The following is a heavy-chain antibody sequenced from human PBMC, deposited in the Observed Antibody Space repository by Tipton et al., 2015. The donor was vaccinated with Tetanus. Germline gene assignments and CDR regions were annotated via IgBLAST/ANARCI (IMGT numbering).Heavy chain of an antibody. J-gene: IGHJ4*02. D-gene: IGHD3-3*01. CDR2: INHSGST. V-gene: IGHV4-34*01. CDR1: GGSFSGYY. Sequence: TLSLTCAVYGGSFSGYYWSWIRQPPGKGLEWIGEINHSGSTNYNPSLKSRVTISVDTSKNQFSLKLSSVTAADTAVYYCARDDFWSGYFDYWGQGPLVTVSS. CDR3: ARDDFWSGYFDY.